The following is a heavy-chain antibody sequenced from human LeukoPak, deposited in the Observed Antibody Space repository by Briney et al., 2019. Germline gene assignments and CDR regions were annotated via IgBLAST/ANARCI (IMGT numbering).Heavy chain of an antibody. CDR3: ARPYSSGWYGDFDY. V-gene: IGHV3-30-3*01. CDR1: GFTFSSYA. CDR2: ISYDGSEE. J-gene: IGHJ4*02. Sequence: GGSLRLSCVASGFTFSSYAMHWVRQAPGKGLEWVAVISYDGSEEYYADSVKGRFTISRENSESTLYLQMNSLRAEDTAVYYCARPYSSGWYGDFDYWGQGTLVTVSS. D-gene: IGHD6-19*01.